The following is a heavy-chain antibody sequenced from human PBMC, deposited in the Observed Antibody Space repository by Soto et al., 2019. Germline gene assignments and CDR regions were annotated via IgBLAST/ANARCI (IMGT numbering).Heavy chain of an antibody. CDR3: TTDSYTTMIEVLFDY. Sequence: EGSRRHPCTASGFSLRNARINWDRQAPGKGLKCVGCIKSKAHCGTIDFSSPVRGRFAITRDDSRNMVYMQMNSLNTEDTAVYYCTTDSYTTMIEVLFDYWGHGTLVTVSS. CDR1: GFSLRNAR. CDR2: IKSKAHCGTI. V-gene: IGHV3-15*07. D-gene: IGHD3-22*01. J-gene: IGHJ4*01.